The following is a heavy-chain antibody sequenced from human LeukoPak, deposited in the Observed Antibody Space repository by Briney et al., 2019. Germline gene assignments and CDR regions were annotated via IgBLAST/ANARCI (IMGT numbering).Heavy chain of an antibody. V-gene: IGHV3-33*08. CDR3: ARDCSGGSCLDY. J-gene: IGHJ4*02. CDR2: LWYDGSNK. D-gene: IGHD2-15*01. CDR1: GFTFSSYA. Sequence: GGSLRLSCAASGFTFSSYAMHWVRQAPGKGLEWVAILWYDGSNKYYADSVKGRFTIPRDNSKNTLYLQMNSLRAEDMAVYYCARDCSGGSCLDYWGQGTLVTVSS.